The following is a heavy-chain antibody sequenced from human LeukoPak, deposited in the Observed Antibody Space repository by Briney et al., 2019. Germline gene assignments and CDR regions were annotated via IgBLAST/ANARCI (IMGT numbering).Heavy chain of an antibody. CDR1: GFTFGTYT. D-gene: IGHD2-21*01. V-gene: IGHV3-23*01. CDR2: ISADGART. J-gene: IGHJ5*01. CDR3: AKDRGGLPHPIWFDS. Sequence: GGSLRLACAASGFTFGTYTMSWVRQVPGQGLEWVAGISADGARTYYAGSVQGRFTISRDNANNMLNLQLSALRADDAAVYYCAKDRGGLPHPIWFDSWGQGTMVAVSS.